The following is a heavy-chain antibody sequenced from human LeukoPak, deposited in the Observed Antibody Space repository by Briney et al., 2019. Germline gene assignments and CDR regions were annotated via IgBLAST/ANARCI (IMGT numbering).Heavy chain of an antibody. CDR1: GYTFTSYA. CDR3: ARDGVLTPFDP. Sequence: ASVKVSCKASGYTFTSYAISWVRQATGQGLEWMGWMTPNDGKTGYAQKFQGRVTMTGDTSESTAYMELSSLTSDDTAVYYCARDGVLTPFDPWGQGTLVIVSS. D-gene: IGHD3-9*01. CDR2: MTPNDGKT. V-gene: IGHV1-8*01. J-gene: IGHJ5*02.